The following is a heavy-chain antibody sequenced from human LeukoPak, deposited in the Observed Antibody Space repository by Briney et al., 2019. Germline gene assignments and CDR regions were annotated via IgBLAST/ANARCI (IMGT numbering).Heavy chain of an antibody. V-gene: IGHV4-34*01. CDR1: GGSFSGYY. CDR2: INHSGST. J-gene: IGHJ6*03. D-gene: IGHD2-2*02. Sequence: KPSETLSLTCAVYGGSFSGYYWSWIRQPPGKGLEWIGEINHSGSTNYNPSLKSRVAISVDTSKNQFSLKLSSVTAADTAVYYCARVVGDCSSTSCYNTDVWGKGTTVTVSS. CDR3: ARVVGDCSSTSCYNTDV.